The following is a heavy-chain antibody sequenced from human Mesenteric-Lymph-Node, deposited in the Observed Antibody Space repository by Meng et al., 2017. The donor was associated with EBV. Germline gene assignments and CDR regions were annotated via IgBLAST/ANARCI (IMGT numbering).Heavy chain of an antibody. CDR1: GGSISSYNW. Sequence: QVQRQESGPGLGKPSGTLSLTCAVSGGSISSYNWWRWVRQPPGKGLEWIGEIYHSGSTNNNPSLRSRVTISVDKSKNQFSLRLSSVTAADTAVYYCAKVDGSGRSNWFDPWGQGTLVTVSS. CDR2: IYHSGST. CDR3: AKVDGSGRSNWFDP. V-gene: IGHV4-4*02. J-gene: IGHJ5*02. D-gene: IGHD3-10*01.